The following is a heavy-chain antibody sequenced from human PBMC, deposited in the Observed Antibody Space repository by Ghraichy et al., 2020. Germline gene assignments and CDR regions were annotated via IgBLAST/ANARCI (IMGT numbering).Heavy chain of an antibody. Sequence: KVSCKASGYSFTNYGMHWVRQAPGQNLEWLGWIHPGNGATKYPQTFQGRVTITRDTSSTTVYMELSSLRSDDSAVYFCARDWGGYYFDPWGQGALVSVSS. J-gene: IGHJ5*02. CDR1: GYSFTNYG. V-gene: IGHV1-3*01. D-gene: IGHD3-9*01. CDR3: ARDWGGYYFDP. CDR2: IHPGNGAT.